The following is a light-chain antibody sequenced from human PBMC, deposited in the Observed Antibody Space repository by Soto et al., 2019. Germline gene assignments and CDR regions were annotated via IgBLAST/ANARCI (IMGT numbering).Light chain of an antibody. J-gene: IGKJ4*01. CDR2: GAN. Sequence: DIQMTQSPSSLSASVGDRVTITFRASRSISYDLNWYQQKPGKAPRLLIYGANSLESGVPLRFSGSGSRTDFTLTINNLQPEDFATYYCQQSYTTPLTFGGGTKVDIK. CDR1: RSISYD. V-gene: IGKV1-39*01. CDR3: QQSYTTPLT.